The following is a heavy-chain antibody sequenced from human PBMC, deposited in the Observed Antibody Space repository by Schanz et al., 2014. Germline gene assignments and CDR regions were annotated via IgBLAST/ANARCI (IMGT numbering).Heavy chain of an antibody. CDR3: AKGRFGELSAFDI. J-gene: IGHJ3*02. CDR2: ISGRDGST. CDR1: GFTFRGYA. V-gene: IGHV3-23*01. Sequence: EVQLLESGGGLVQPGGSLRLSCAASGFTFRGYAMSWVRQAPGKGLEWVSAISGRDGSTYYADSVRGRFTISRDNSKNTLYLQMNSLRAEDTAVYYCAKGRFGELSAFDIWGQGTMVTVSS. D-gene: IGHD3-10*01.